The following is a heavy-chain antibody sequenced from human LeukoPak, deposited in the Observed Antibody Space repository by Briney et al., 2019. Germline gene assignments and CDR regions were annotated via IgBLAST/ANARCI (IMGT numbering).Heavy chain of an antibody. V-gene: IGHV3-15*01. CDR1: GYTLSNAW. J-gene: IGHJ4*02. D-gene: IGHD3-22*01. CDR2: IKSKADGGTT. Sequence: GGSLRLSCAASGYTLSNAWMSWVRQAPGKGLEWVGRIKSKADGGTTDYAAPVKGRFTISKDDSKNTLYLQMNSLKTEDTAVYYCTTVPYYYDNSGYYHGVFDYWGQGTLVTVSS. CDR3: TTVPYYYDNSGYYHGVFDY.